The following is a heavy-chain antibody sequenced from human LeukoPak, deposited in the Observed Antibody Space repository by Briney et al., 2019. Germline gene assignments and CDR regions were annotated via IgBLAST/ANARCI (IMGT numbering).Heavy chain of an antibody. Sequence: GVSLRLCCAASGFTVRSYAMSWVRQAQGKGLEWVSAISGSGGSTYYADSVKGRFTISRDNSKNTLYLQMNSLRAEDTAVYYCANLISPDGDYWGQGTLVTVSS. D-gene: IGHD2/OR15-2a*01. J-gene: IGHJ4*02. V-gene: IGHV3-23*01. CDR1: GFTVRSYA. CDR2: ISGSGGST. CDR3: ANLISPDGDY.